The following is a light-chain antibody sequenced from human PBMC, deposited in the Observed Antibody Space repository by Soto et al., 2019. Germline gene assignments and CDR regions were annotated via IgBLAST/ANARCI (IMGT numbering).Light chain of an antibody. V-gene: IGLV2-14*01. CDR3: SSYTSSSTVI. J-gene: IGLJ2*01. CDR2: DVR. CDR1: SSDIGGYNY. Sequence: QSALTQPASMSGSPGQSITISCTGTSSDIGGYNYISWYQQLPGKAPKFIIYDVRNRPSGVSNRFSGSRSGNTASLTISGLQAEDEADYYCSSYTSSSTVIFGGGNKVTVL.